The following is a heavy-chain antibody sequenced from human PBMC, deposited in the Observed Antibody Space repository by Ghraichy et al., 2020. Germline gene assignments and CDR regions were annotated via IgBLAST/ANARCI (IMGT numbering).Heavy chain of an antibody. V-gene: IGHV3-33*01. CDR1: GFTFSSYG. J-gene: IGHJ4*02. D-gene: IGHD5-24*01. CDR3: ARDGYKSHFDY. Sequence: GGSLRLSCAASGFTFSSYGMHWVRQAPGKGLEWVAVIWYDGSNKYYADSVKGRFTISRDNSKNTLYLQMNSLRAEDTAVYYCARDGYKSHFDYWGQGTLVTVSS. CDR2: IWYDGSNK.